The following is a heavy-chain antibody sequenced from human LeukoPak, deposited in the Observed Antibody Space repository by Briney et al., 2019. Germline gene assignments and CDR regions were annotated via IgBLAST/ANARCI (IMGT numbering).Heavy chain of an antibody. CDR2: INPNSGGT. CDR3: ARAYYYDSSGYYYGPPYYFDY. J-gene: IGHJ4*02. Sequence: ASVKVSCKASGYTFTGYYMHWVRQAPEQGLEWMGWINPNSGGTNYAQKFQGRVTMTRDTSISTAYMELSRLRSDDTAVYYCARAYYYDSSGYYYGPPYYFDYWGQGTLVTVSS. D-gene: IGHD3-22*01. V-gene: IGHV1-2*02. CDR1: GYTFTGYY.